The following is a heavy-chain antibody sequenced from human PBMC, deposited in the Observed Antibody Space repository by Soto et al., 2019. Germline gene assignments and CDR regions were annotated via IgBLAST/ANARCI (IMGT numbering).Heavy chain of an antibody. J-gene: IGHJ6*02. V-gene: IGHV5-51*01. Sequence: LGESLIISFTGSGYTFTDYWIGWVRQLPGKGLEWMGIIYPGDSDTRYSPSFQGHVTIAVDKSTSTAYLQWNTLKASDTAMYYCARHISTFRYYYYARDVWGQGTTVTVS. CDR2: IYPGDSDT. D-gene: IGHD2-2*01. CDR1: GYTFTDYW. CDR3: ARHISTFRYYYYARDV.